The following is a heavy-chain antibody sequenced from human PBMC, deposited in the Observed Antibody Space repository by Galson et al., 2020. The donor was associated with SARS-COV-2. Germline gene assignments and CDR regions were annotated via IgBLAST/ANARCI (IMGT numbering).Heavy chain of an antibody. J-gene: IGHJ4*02. CDR1: GDALSSGGFF. D-gene: IGHD3-10*01. Sequence: SETLSLTCTVSGDALSSGGFFWAWLRQHPRKGLEWIGNIYNTGSVYYNSSLESRVRISIDVSKNQFSLNLKSVTAADTAVYYCARGAGNRGGLLWGQGTRATVSS. CDR2: IYNTGSV. CDR3: ARGAGNRGGLL. V-gene: IGHV4-31*03.